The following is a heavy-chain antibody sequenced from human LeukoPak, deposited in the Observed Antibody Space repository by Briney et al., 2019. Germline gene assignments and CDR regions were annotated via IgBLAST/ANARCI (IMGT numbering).Heavy chain of an antibody. J-gene: IGHJ4*02. Sequence: PGGSLRLSCAGSGFNVTRNYMSWVRQAPGKGLEWVSLKYSGGETFYADSVKGRLTISRDTSKNTVFLQMNSLREEDTAVYFCASRVPLDYWGQGTLVTVSS. V-gene: IGHV3-66*02. D-gene: IGHD2-2*01. CDR3: ASRVPLDY. CDR2: KYSGGET. CDR1: GFNVTRNY.